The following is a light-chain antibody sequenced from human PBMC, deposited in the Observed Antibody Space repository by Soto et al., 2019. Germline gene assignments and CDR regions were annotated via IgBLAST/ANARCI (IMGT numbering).Light chain of an antibody. Sequence: QSALTQPRSVSGSPGQSVTISCSGTSSDVGGYNYVSWYQQHPGKAPKLMISGVTKRPSGVPDRFSGSKSGNTASLAITGLQAEDEAVYFCQSHDNRLNVLWVFGGGTKVTVL. CDR2: GVT. CDR1: SSDVGGYNY. V-gene: IGLV2-11*01. J-gene: IGLJ3*02. CDR3: QSHDNRLNVLWV.